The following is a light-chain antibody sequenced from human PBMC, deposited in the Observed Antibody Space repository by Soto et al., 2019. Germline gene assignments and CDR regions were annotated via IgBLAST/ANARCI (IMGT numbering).Light chain of an antibody. J-gene: IGLJ2*01. CDR3: ESWDERPKGPVV. V-gene: IGLV1-44*01. CDR1: SSNIGRSN. CDR2: LND. Sequence: QSVLTQPPSASGTPGQTVTISCSGGSSNIGRSNVNWYQRLPGTAPRLLIYLNDQRPPGVPDRFSGSTSGTSASLAISGLQSEDEADYYCESWDERPKGPVVFVGGTKLTVL.